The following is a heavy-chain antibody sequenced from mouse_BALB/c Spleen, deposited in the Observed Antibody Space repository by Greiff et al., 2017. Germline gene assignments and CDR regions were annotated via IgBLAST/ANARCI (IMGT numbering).Heavy chain of an antibody. CDR1: GFTFSDYY. CDR3: ARYAMDY. Sequence: EVQVVESGGGLVKPGGSLKLSCAASGFTFSDYYMYWVRQTPEKRLEWVATISDGGSYTYYPDSVKGRFTISRDNAKNNLYLQMSSLKSEDTAMYYCARYAMDYWGQGTSVTVSS. CDR2: ISDGGSYT. J-gene: IGHJ4*01. V-gene: IGHV5-4*02.